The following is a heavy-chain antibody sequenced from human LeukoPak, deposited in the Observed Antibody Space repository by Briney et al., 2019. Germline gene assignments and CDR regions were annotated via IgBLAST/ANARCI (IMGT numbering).Heavy chain of an antibody. Sequence: GASVKVSCKVSGYTLTELSMHWVRQAPGKGLEWMGGFDPEDGETIYAQKFQGRVTMTEDTSTDTAYMELSSLRSEDTAVYYCATSPRYFDWSVATNWFDPWGQGTLVTVSS. CDR2: FDPEDGET. D-gene: IGHD3-9*01. J-gene: IGHJ5*02. CDR3: ATSPRYFDWSVATNWFDP. V-gene: IGHV1-24*01. CDR1: GYTLTELS.